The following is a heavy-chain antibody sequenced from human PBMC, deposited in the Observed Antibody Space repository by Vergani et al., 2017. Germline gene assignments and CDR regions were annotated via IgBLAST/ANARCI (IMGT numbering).Heavy chain of an antibody. CDR2: IYHSGST. CDR1: GGSISSSNW. J-gene: IGHJ5*02. CDR3: AREPLYCSSTSCYRHNWFDP. Sequence: QVQLQESGPGLVKPSGTLSLTCAVSGGSISSSNWWSWVRQPPGKGLEWIGEIYHSGSTNYNPSLKSRVTISVDTSKNQFSLKLSSVTAADTAVYYCAREPLYCSSTSCYRHNWFDPWGQGTLVTVSS. V-gene: IGHV4-4*02. D-gene: IGHD2-2*01.